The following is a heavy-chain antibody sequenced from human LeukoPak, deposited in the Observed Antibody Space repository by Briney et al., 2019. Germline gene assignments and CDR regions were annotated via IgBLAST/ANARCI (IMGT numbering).Heavy chain of an antibody. D-gene: IGHD5-18*01. CDR2: IYYSGST. V-gene: IGHV4-39*07. J-gene: IGHJ4*02. Sequence: SETLSLTCTVSGGSISSSSYYWGWIRQPPGKGLEWIGSIYYSGSTYYNPSLKSRVTISVDTSKNQFSLKLSSVTAADTAVYYCAGGYSYGYDYWGQGTLVTVSS. CDR3: AGGYSYGYDY. CDR1: GGSISSSSYY.